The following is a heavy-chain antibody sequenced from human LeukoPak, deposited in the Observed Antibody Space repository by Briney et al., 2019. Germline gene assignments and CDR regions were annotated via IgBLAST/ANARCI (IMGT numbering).Heavy chain of an antibody. Sequence: GASVKVSCKASGYTFTDNYLHWVRQAPGQGLEWMAWLNPNSGDTDSAQKFQGRVTMTRDTSITTAYLELSSLRSDDTAVYYCARAPAGGPFDNWGQGTLVTVSS. J-gene: IGHJ4*02. CDR2: LNPNSGDT. D-gene: IGHD4-23*01. CDR1: GYTFTDNY. CDR3: ARAPAGGPFDN. V-gene: IGHV1-2*02.